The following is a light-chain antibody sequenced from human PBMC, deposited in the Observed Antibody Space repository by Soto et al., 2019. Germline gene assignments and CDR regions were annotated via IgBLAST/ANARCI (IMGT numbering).Light chain of an antibody. Sequence: IVLTQSPGTLSLSPGERATLSCRASQSVSSSYLVWHQQKPGQAPRLLIYAASRRATGIPDRFSGSGSGTDFTLTISRLEPEDFAVYYCQQYNDWPRTFGQGTKVDIK. V-gene: IGKV3-20*01. CDR2: AAS. J-gene: IGKJ1*01. CDR1: QSVSSSY. CDR3: QQYNDWPRT.